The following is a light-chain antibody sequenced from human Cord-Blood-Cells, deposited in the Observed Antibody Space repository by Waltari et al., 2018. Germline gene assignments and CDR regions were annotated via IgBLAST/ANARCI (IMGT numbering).Light chain of an antibody. CDR2: EVS. CDR3: FSYAGSSTYV. Sequence: QSALTQPASVSGSPGQSLTISCTGTSSDVGSYNLVSWYQQHPGKAPKLMIYEVSKRPSGVSNRFSGSKSGNTASLTISGLHAEDEADYYCFSYAGSSTYVFGTGTKVTVL. J-gene: IGLJ1*01. CDR1: SSDVGSYNL. V-gene: IGLV2-23*02.